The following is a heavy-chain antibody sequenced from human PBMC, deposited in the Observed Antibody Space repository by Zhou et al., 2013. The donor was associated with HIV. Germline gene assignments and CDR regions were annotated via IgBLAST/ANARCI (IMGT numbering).Heavy chain of an antibody. J-gene: IGHJ6*02. CDR1: GYAFTSYY. V-gene: IGHV1-46*01. CDR2: INPGIGST. CDR3: GRRGSWGDRTTIIRGGVDV. Sequence: VQLVQSGAEVRKPGASVNISCEASGYAFTSYYIHWVRQAPGQGLEWLGLINPGIGSTYYAEKFQGRVTMTRDTSTNTVNMQLGTLTSEDTAVYYCGRRGSWGDRTTIIRGGVDVWGQGTTVSVSS. D-gene: IGHD3-10*01.